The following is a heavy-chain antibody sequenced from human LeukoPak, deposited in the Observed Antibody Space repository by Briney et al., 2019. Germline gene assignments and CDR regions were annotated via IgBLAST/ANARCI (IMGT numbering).Heavy chain of an antibody. Sequence: ASVKVSCKASGYTFTGYYMHWVRQAPGQGLEWMGWMNPNSGNTGYAQKFQGRVTMTRNTSISTAYMELNSLRSEDTAVYYCARGVGRITIFGVVRVFGYWGQGTLVTVSS. CDR3: ARGVGRITIFGVVRVFGY. D-gene: IGHD3-3*01. CDR2: MNPNSGNT. V-gene: IGHV1-8*02. J-gene: IGHJ4*02. CDR1: GYTFTGYY.